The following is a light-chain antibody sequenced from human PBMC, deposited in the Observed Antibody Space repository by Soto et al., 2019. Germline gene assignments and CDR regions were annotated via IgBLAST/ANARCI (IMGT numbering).Light chain of an antibody. CDR3: LQINSYPYT. V-gene: IGKV1-9*01. CDR1: QGITTY. Sequence: IRMTQSPSSLPASFGDRVTITCRASQGITTYLACYQQKPGKAPKLLIYAASALQSGVPSRFSGSGSGTDFTLTISSLQPEDFATYYCLQINSYPYTFGQGTKVDIK. CDR2: AAS. J-gene: IGKJ2*01.